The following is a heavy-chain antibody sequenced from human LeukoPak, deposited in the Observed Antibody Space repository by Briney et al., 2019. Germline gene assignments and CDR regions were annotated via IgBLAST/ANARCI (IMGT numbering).Heavy chain of an antibody. CDR2: ISAYNGNT. V-gene: IGHV1-18*01. J-gene: IGHJ4*02. CDR3: AKDRIAVAGTPLRY. Sequence: ASVKVSCKASVYTFTSYGISWVRQAPGQGLEWMGWISAYNGNTNYAQKLQGRVSMTTDTSTSTAYMELRSLRSDDTAVYYCAKDRIAVAGTPLRYWGQGTLVTVSS. CDR1: VYTFTSYG. D-gene: IGHD6-19*01.